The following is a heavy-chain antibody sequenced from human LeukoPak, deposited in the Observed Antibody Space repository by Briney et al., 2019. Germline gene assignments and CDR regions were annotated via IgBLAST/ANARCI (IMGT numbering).Heavy chain of an antibody. V-gene: IGHV1-69*13. Sequence: ASVKVSCKASGGTFSSYAISWVRQAPGQGLEWMGGIIPFFGTANYAQKFQGRVTITADESTSTAYMELSSLRSEDTAVYYCARVPPHCSSTSCYFDYWGQGTLVTVSS. CDR3: ARVPPHCSSTSCYFDY. CDR1: GGTFSSYA. J-gene: IGHJ4*02. D-gene: IGHD2-2*01. CDR2: IIPFFGTA.